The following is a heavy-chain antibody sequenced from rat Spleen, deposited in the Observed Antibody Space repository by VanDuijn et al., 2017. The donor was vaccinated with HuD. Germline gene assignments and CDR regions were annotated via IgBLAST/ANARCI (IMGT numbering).Heavy chain of an antibody. J-gene: IGHJ2*01. CDR1: GFTFSSYW. CDR3: VRHGYTRYYFDY. D-gene: IGHD1-9*01. V-gene: IGHV5-58*01. CDR2: ISPSGGST. Sequence: EVQLVESGGGLVQPGSPLKLSCAASGFTFSSYWMYWIRQAPGKGLEWVSSISPSGGSTYYRDSVKGRFTISRDTAKSTLYLQMDSLRSEDTATYYCVRHGYTRYYFDYWGQGVMVTVSS.